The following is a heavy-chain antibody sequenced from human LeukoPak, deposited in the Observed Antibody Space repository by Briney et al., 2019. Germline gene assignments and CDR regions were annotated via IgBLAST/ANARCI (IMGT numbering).Heavy chain of an antibody. CDR1: GFTFSSYW. V-gene: IGHV3-66*01. CDR2: IYSGGTT. CDR3: TRDGATTATGWFDP. D-gene: IGHD6-13*01. Sequence: PGGSLRLSCAASGFTFSSYWMSWVRQAPGRGLECVSVIYSGGTTYYADSVRGRFTISRDNSKNTLYLQMNGLRAEDTAVYYCTRDGATTATGWFDPWGQGTLVTVSS. J-gene: IGHJ5*02.